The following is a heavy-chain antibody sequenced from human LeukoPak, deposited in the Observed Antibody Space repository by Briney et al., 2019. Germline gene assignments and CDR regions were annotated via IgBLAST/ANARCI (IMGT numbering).Heavy chain of an antibody. CDR3: ASGDYYDSSGYED. CDR2: ISAYNGNT. Sequence: ASVKVSCKASGYTFTSYGISWVRQAPGQGLEWMGWISAYNGNTNYAQKLQGRVTMTTDTSTSTAYVELRRLRSTHTDLNNCASGDYYDSSGYEDWGQGTLVTVSS. V-gene: IGHV1-18*01. J-gene: IGHJ4*02. CDR1: GYTFTSYG. D-gene: IGHD3-22*01.